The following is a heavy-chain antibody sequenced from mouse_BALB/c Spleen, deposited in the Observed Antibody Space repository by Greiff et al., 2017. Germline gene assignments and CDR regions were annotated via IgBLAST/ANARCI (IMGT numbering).Heavy chain of an antibody. CDR1: GYSITSDYA. CDR2: ISYSGRT. V-gene: IGHV3-2*02. Sequence: EVQLQESGPGLVKPSQSLSLTCTVTGYSITSDYAWTWILQFPGNPLGWIGYISYSGRTSYNPSLKSRIPITRDTSKNQFFLQLNSVTTEETAKYYGAREGGLPSDWYLDVWGAGTTVTVSS. D-gene: IGHD2-2*01. CDR3: AREGGLPSDWYLDV. J-gene: IGHJ1*01.